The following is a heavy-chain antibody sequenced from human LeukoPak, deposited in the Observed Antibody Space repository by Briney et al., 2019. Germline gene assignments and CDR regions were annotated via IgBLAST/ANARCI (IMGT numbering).Heavy chain of an antibody. CDR2: ISYDGSNK. D-gene: IGHD3-22*01. J-gene: IGHJ3*02. CDR3: AKSGQGAPHRSGYYYEGIDAFDI. Sequence: PGRSLRLSCAASGFTFSSYAMHWVRQAPGKGLEWVAVISYDGSNKYYADSVKGRFTISRDNSKNTLYLQMNSLRAEDTAVYYCAKSGQGAPHRSGYYYEGIDAFDIWGQGTMVTVSS. CDR1: GFTFSSYA. V-gene: IGHV3-30*04.